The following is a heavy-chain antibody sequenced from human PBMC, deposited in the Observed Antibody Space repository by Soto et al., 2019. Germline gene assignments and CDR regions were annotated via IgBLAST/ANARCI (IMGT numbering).Heavy chain of an antibody. D-gene: IGHD6-13*01. J-gene: IGHJ5*02. CDR2: INPNSGGT. CDR1: GYTFTGYY. V-gene: IGHV1-2*02. Sequence: GASVKVSCKASGYTFTGYYMHWVRQAPGQGLEWMGWINPNSGGTNYAQKFQGRATMTRDTSISTAYMELSRLRSDDTAVYYCARDWEGIAAAGTVQLRFDPWGQGTLVTVSS. CDR3: ARDWEGIAAAGTVQLRFDP.